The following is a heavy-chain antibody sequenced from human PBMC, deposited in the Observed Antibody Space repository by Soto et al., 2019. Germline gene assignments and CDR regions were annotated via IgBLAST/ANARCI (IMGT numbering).Heavy chain of an antibody. CDR3: ARVGRTDYAWGSYYYYGMDV. J-gene: IGHJ6*02. CDR2: ISSSSSYI. V-gene: IGHV3-21*05. D-gene: IGHD3-10*01. Sequence: EVQLVESGGGLVKPGGSLRLSCAASGFTFSRYSMNWVRQAPGKGLEWVSFISSSSSYIYYADSVKGRFTISRDNAKSSXYXXMNSLRVEDTAVYYCARVGRTDYAWGSYYYYGMDVWGQGTTVTVSS. CDR1: GFTFSRYS.